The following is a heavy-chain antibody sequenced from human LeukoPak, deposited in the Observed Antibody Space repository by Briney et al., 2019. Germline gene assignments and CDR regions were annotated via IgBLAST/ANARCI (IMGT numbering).Heavy chain of an antibody. D-gene: IGHD3-3*01. Sequence: PGGSLRLSCEASGFSFSIYAMSWVRQAPGKGLEWVSSISGNGGSTYYANSVKGRFTIARNNSKNTLYMEMNSLTEEDTAVYHCVKVGQRYDFWRFDFWGRGTLVTVSS. J-gene: IGHJ5*01. CDR1: GFSFSIYA. CDR3: VKVGQRYDFWRFDF. V-gene: IGHV3-23*01. CDR2: ISGNGGST.